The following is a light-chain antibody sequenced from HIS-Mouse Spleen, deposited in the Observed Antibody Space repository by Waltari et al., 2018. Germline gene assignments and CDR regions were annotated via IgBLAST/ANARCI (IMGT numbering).Light chain of an antibody. CDR2: AAS. J-gene: IGKJ1*01. Sequence: IQLTQSPSFLSASVGVRVTLTCQASQGISRYLAWYQQKPGKAPKLLIYAASTLQSGVPSRFSGSGSGTEFTLTISSLQPEDFATYYCQQLNSYPPTFGQGTKVEIK. CDR1: QGISRY. V-gene: IGKV1-9*01. CDR3: QQLNSYPPT.